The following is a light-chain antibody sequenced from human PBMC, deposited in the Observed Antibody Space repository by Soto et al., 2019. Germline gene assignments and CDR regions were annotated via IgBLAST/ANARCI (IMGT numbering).Light chain of an antibody. CDR3: QSYDSSLSALV. CDR2: GDD. CDR1: SSNIGAVYD. Sequence: QSVLTQPPSVSGAPGQRVTISCTGSSSNIGAVYDVHWYQQLPGTAPKLLISGDDNRPSGVPDRFSGSKSCTSASLAITGLQAEDEADYYCQSYDSSLSALVFGGGTKLTVL. J-gene: IGLJ2*01. V-gene: IGLV1-40*01.